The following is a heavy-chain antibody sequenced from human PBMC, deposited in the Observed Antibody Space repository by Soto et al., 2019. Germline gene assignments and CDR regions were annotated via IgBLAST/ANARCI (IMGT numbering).Heavy chain of an antibody. Sequence: TLSLTCAVYGGSFSGYYWSWIRQPPGKGLEWIGEINHSGSTNYNPSLKSRVTISVDTSKNQFSLKLSSVTAADTAVYYCASRYSGYDSKYYYYYMDVWGKGTTVTGSS. CDR2: INHSGST. V-gene: IGHV4-34*01. D-gene: IGHD5-12*01. J-gene: IGHJ6*03. CDR1: GGSFSGYY. CDR3: ASRYSGYDSKYYYYYMDV.